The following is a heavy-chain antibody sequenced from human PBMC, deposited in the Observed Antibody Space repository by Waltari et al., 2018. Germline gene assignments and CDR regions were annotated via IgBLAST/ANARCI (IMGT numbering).Heavy chain of an antibody. Sequence: QLQLQESGPGLVKPSETLSLTCTVSGGSISSSSYYWGLIRQPPGKGLEWIGSIYYSGSTYYNPSLKSRVTISVDTSKNQFSLKLSSVTAADTAVYYCARVIKWFDPWGQGTLVTVSS. CDR2: IYYSGST. CDR3: ARVIKWFDP. CDR1: GGSISSSSYY. V-gene: IGHV4-39*01. J-gene: IGHJ5*02. D-gene: IGHD2-21*01.